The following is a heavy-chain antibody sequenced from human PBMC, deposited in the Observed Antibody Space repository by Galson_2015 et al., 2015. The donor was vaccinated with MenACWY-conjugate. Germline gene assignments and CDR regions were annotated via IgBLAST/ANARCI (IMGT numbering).Heavy chain of an antibody. CDR2: IDWDDNR. Sequence: PALVKPTQTLTLTCTFSGFSLSTPAMCVSWIRQSPGKALEWLARIDWDDNRYYSTSLKTRLTISKDTSKNQVVLSMTNMDPVDTAAYFCARTRRYTIYDFFYYIDVWGKGTTVAFSS. D-gene: IGHD3-10*01. CDR3: ARTRRYTIYDFFYYIDV. J-gene: IGHJ6*03. V-gene: IGHV2-70*11. CDR1: GFSLSTPAMC.